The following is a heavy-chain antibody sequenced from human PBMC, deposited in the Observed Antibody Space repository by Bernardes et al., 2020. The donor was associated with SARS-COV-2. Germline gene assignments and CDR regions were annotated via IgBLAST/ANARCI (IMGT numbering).Heavy chain of an antibody. CDR1: GFPFRSFW. J-gene: IGHJ4*02. Sequence: GGPLRLSCSASGFPFRSFWMHWVRQAPGKGLVLVSRIRGYGETTTYADSVKGRFTISRDNARNTLYLQMNSLRDEDTAIYYCVRGPSDGHGRFEYWGQGTLGTVTS. CDR2: IRGYGETT. V-gene: IGHV3-74*01. CDR3: VRGPSDGHGRFEY.